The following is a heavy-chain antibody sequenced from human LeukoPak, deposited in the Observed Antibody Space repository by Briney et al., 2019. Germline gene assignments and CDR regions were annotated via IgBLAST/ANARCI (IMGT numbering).Heavy chain of an antibody. Sequence: PGGSLRLSCAASGFTFSSYAMSWVRQAPGKGLEWVSAISGSGGSTYYADSVKGRFTISRDNSKNTLYPQMNSLRAEDTAVYYCANAQQLVPENYWGQGTLVTVSS. CDR2: ISGSGGST. CDR1: GFTFSSYA. CDR3: ANAQQLVPENY. V-gene: IGHV3-23*01. D-gene: IGHD6-13*01. J-gene: IGHJ4*02.